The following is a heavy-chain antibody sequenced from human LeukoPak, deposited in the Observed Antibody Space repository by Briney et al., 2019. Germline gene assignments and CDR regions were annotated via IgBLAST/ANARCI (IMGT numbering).Heavy chain of an antibody. CDR2: INTDGTVT. V-gene: IGHV3-74*01. D-gene: IGHD6-19*01. J-gene: IGHJ4*02. Sequence: GGSLRLSCAASGFTFSKYWMLWVRQAPGKGLESVSRINTDGTVTTYADSVKGRFTVSRDNADNTMFLQMNSVKDEDTAVYYCATKQWLAPPPDSWGQGTPVTVSS. CDR1: GFTFSKYW. CDR3: ATKQWLAPPPDS.